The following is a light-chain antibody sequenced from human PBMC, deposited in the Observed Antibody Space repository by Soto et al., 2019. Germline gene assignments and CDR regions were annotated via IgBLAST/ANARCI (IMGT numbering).Light chain of an antibody. CDR2: DAS. CDR3: QQYNTYPWT. V-gene: IGKV1-5*01. CDR1: QTISTW. Sequence: DIHMTQSPSTLSASVGDRVTITCRASQTISTWMAWYQQKPGKAPKLLIYDASSLESGVPSRFSGSASGTEFTLTISSLQPDDFATYYCQQYNTYPWTFGQGTKVDIK. J-gene: IGKJ1*01.